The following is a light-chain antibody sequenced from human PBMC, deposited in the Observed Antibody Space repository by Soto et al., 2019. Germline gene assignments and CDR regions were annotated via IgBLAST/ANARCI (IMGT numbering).Light chain of an antibody. CDR2: DAS. CDR1: QSVSSN. J-gene: IGKJ5*01. V-gene: IGKV3-15*01. CDR3: QQYNKWPPIT. Sequence: EIVMTQSPATLSVSPGERATLSCRASQSVSSNLAWYQQKPGQAPRLLIYDASTRATGIPARFSGSGSGTEFTLTISSLQSEDFAVYYCQQYNKWPPITFGQGTRLDIK.